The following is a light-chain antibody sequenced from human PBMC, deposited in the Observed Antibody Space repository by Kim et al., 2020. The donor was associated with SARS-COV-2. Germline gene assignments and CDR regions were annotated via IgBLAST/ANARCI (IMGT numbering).Light chain of an antibody. CDR2: WAS. J-gene: IGKJ2*03. CDR1: QTVFYNSNNKNY. V-gene: IGKV4-1*01. Sequence: RATPNCKSSQTVFYNSNNKNYLAWYQQKPGQAPKLLIYWASIRESGVSDRFSGSGSETDFTLTISSLQAEDVAVYYCQQYYSTPPSFGQGTKLEI. CDR3: QQYYSTPPS.